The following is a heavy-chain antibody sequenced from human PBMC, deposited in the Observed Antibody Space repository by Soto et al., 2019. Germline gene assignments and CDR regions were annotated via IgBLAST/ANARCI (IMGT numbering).Heavy chain of an antibody. CDR3: AKAGTGGYYYYMDV. CDR1: GFTFDDYA. J-gene: IGHJ6*03. Sequence: EVQLVESGGGLVQPGRSLRLSCAASGFTFDDYAMHWVRQAPGKGLEWVSGISWNSGSIGYADSVKGRFTISRDNAKNSLSLQMNSLRAEDTALYYCAKAGTGGYYYYMDVWGKGTTVTVSS. CDR2: ISWNSGSI. V-gene: IGHV3-9*01. D-gene: IGHD1-1*01.